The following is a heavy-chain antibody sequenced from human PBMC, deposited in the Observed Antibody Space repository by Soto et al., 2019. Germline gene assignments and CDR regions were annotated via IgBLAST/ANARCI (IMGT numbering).Heavy chain of an antibody. D-gene: IGHD3-10*01. CDR1: GYSFTSYW. CDR2: ISVSAGST. J-gene: IGHJ4*02. Sequence: GESLKISCKGSGYSFTSYWIGWVRQPPGKGLEWVSVISVSAGSTDYAESVKGRYTISRDNSKNTRYLQMNSLRAEDTAVYYCAKAAAGSGTYYKRHLDFWGQGILVTVSS. V-gene: IGHV3-23*01. CDR3: AKAAAGSGTYYKRHLDF.